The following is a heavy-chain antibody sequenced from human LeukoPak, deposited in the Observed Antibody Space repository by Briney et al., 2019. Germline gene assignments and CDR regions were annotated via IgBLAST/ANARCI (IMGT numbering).Heavy chain of an antibody. J-gene: IGHJ4*02. Sequence: SETLSLTCTVSGGSISSGGYYWSWLRQHPGKGLEWIGYIHYSGDTYYNPSLQSRVSISVDTSQNQFSLKLTSVTAADTAVYYCARDRRGEGYGPPYFDSWGQGTLVTVSS. V-gene: IGHV4-31*03. D-gene: IGHD5-24*01. CDR3: ARDRRGEGYGPPYFDS. CDR2: IHYSGDT. CDR1: GGSISSGGYY.